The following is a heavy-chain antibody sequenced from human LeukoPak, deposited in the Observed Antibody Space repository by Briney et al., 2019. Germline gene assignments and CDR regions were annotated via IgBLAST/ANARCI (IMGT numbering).Heavy chain of an antibody. J-gene: IGHJ4*02. CDR2: ISGSGGST. D-gene: IGHD3-10*01. V-gene: IGHV3-23*01. Sequence: GGSLRLSCAASGFTFDISAMNWVRQAPGKGLEWVSAISGSGGSTYYADSVKGRFTISRDNSKNTVYLQMNSLRAEDTAVYYRAKDSVWFGSSPTGYFDYWGQGTLVTVSS. CDR1: GFTFDISA. CDR3: AKDSVWFGSSPTGYFDY.